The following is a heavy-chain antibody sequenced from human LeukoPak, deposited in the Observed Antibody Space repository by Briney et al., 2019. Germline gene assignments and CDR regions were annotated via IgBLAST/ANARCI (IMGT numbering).Heavy chain of an antibody. D-gene: IGHD1-26*01. V-gene: IGHV1-46*01. CDR3: ARESGSGSYPHYYYYYYMDV. Sequence: ASVKVSCEASGYTFTSYYMHWVRQAPGQGLEWMGIINPSGGSTSYAQKFQGRVTMTRDTSTSTVYMELSSLRSEDTAVYYCARESGSGSYPHYYYYYYMDVWGKGTTVTVSS. J-gene: IGHJ6*03. CDR1: GYTFTSYY. CDR2: INPSGGST.